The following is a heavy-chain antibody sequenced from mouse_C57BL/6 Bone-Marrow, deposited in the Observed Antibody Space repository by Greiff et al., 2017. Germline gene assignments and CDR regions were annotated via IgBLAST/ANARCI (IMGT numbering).Heavy chain of an antibody. CDR1: GYTFTDYY. CDR2: INPNNGGT. J-gene: IGHJ2*01. Sequence: EVKLQQSGPELVKPGASVKISCKASGYTFTDYYMNWVKQSHGKSLEWIGDINPNNGGTSYNQKFKGKATLTVDKSSSTAYMELRSLTSEDSAVYYCAREKFYDYGAWFAYWGQGTTLTVSS. CDR3: AREKFYDYGAWFAY. D-gene: IGHD2-4*01. V-gene: IGHV1-26*01.